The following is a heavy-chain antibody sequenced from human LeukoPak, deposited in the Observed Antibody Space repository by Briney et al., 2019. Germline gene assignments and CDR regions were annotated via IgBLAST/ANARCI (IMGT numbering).Heavy chain of an antibody. V-gene: IGHV3-7*01. CDR2: IKQDGSEK. Sequence: GGSLRLSCAASGFTFSSYWMSWVRQAPGKGLEWVANIKQDGSEKYYVDSVKGRFTISRDNAKNSLYLQMNSLRAEDTAVYYCARDIEDIVVVPAASLDYWGQGTLVTVSS. D-gene: IGHD2-2*01. CDR3: ARDIEDIVVVPAASLDY. J-gene: IGHJ4*02. CDR1: GFTFSSYW.